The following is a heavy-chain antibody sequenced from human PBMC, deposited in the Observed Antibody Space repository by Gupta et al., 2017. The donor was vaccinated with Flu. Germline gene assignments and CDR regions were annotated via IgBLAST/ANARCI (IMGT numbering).Heavy chain of an antibody. J-gene: IGHJ4*02. CDR2: IKKDGSEK. Sequence: GFTFNNYWMNWVRQAPGKGLEWVAIIKKDGSEKLYVDSVMGRFTISRDNARNSLYLQMHSLRPDDSAVYYCAGGSGWLIDYWGQGALVTVS. CDR1: GFTFNNYW. CDR3: AGGSGWLIDY. D-gene: IGHD6-19*01. V-gene: IGHV3-7*01.